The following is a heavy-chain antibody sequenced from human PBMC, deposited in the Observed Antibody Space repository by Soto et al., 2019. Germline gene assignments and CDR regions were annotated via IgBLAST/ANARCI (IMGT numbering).Heavy chain of an antibody. D-gene: IGHD3-3*01. CDR3: ARANYDFWSGYGTKFDP. J-gene: IGHJ5*02. CDR1: GYTFTSYG. Sequence: ASVKVSCKASGYTFTSYGISWVRQAPGQGLEWMGWISAYNGNTNYAQKLQGRVTMTTDTSTSTAYMELRSLRSDDTAVYYRARANYDFWSGYGTKFDPWGQGTLVTVSS. CDR2: ISAYNGNT. V-gene: IGHV1-18*01.